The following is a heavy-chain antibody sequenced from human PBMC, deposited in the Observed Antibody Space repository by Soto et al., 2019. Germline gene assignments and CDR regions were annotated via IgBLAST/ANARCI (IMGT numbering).Heavy chain of an antibody. D-gene: IGHD6-6*01. CDR1: GYTFTGYY. CDR2: INPNSGGT. Sequence: ASVKVSCKASGYTFTGYYMHWVRQTPGQGLEWMGWINPNSGGTNYAQKFQGRVTMTRDTSISTAYMELSRLRSDDTAVYYCARSPPRIAARAYYFDYWGQGTLVTVSS. J-gene: IGHJ4*02. CDR3: ARSPPRIAARAYYFDY. V-gene: IGHV1-2*02.